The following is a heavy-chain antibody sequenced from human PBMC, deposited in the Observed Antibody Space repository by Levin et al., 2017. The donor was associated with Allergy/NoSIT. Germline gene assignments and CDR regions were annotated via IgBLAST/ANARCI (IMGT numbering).Heavy chain of an antibody. CDR2: IMWNSGAT. D-gene: IGHD2-21*02. J-gene: IGHJ6*02. CDR1: GPTFDEHA. Sequence: SGGSLRLSCTVSGPTFDEHAMHWVRQGPGKGLEWVSGIMWNSGATGYADSVKGRFTISRDNAKNSLYLQMNSLRVEDTALYYCGRDLTAGGLDVWGQGTTVTVSS. CDR3: GRDLTAGGLDV. V-gene: IGHV3-9*01.